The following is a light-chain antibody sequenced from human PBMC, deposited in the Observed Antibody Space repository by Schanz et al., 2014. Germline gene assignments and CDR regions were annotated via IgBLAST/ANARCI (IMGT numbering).Light chain of an antibody. J-gene: IGLJ3*02. CDR2: SNN. CDR1: SSNIGSNY. CDR3: GTWDSSLSAGV. V-gene: IGLV1-47*02. Sequence: QSVLTQPPSASGTPGQRVTISCSGSSSNIGSNYVYWYQQLPGTAPKLLIYSNNQRPSGVPDRFSGSKSGTSATLVITGLQTGDEADYYCGTWDSSLSAGVFGGGTKLTVL.